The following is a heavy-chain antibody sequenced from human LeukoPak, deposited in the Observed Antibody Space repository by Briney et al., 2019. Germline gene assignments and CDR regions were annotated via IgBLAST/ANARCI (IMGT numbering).Heavy chain of an antibody. D-gene: IGHD3-10*01. Sequence: SETLSLTCTVSGGSFSSYYWSWIRQPAGKGLEWIGNIYTSGTTNYNPSLKSRVTMSIDTSKNQFSLKLSSVTAADTAIYYCARDAKYYFGSRTYFFFEYWGQGTLLTVSS. CDR1: GGSFSSYY. V-gene: IGHV4-4*07. CDR2: IYTSGTT. CDR3: ARDAKYYFGSRTYFFFEY. J-gene: IGHJ4*02.